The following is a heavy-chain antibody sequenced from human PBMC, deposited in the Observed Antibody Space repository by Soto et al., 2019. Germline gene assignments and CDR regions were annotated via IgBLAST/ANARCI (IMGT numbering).Heavy chain of an antibody. CDR3: ARGYYDSSGYLIDDY. J-gene: IGHJ4*02. Sequence: QVQLVQSGAEVKKPGSSVKVSCKASGGTFSSYAISWVRQAPGQGLEWMGGIIPIFGTANYAQKFQGRVTIXXDXSXXTAYMELSSLRSEDTAVYYCARGYYDSSGYLIDDYWGQGTLVTVSS. D-gene: IGHD3-22*01. CDR2: IIPIFGTA. CDR1: GGTFSSYA. V-gene: IGHV1-69*12.